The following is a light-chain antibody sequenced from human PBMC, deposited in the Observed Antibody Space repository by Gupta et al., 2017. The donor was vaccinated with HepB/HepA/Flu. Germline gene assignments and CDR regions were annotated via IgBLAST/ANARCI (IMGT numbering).Light chain of an antibody. CDR2: DNR. J-gene: IGLJ3*02. CDR3: GTWDGSRSAGV. V-gene: IGLV1-51*01. CDR1: SSNIGSNY. Sequence: QSMLTQPPSVSAAPGQRVSISCSGGSSNIGSNYVSWYQQLPGTAPKLIIYDNRERPSGIPDRFSGSKSGTSATLPITGLQTGDEADYYCGTWDGSRSAGVFGGGTKLTVL.